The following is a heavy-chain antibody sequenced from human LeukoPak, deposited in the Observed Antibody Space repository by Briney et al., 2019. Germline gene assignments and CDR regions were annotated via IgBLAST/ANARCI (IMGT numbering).Heavy chain of an antibody. CDR3: AKSPPKGTSSYYHIDHYYYYMDV. V-gene: IGHV4-34*08. Sequence: SETLSLTCAVYGGTFSGYYWSWIRQPPAKGLEWIGEINHSGSTRYNPSLKSRVNISVDTSENQFSLKLSSVTAADTAVYYCAKSPPKGTSSYYHIDHYYYYMDVRGKGTKVTVSS. CDR2: INHSGST. J-gene: IGHJ6*03. CDR1: GGTFSGYY. D-gene: IGHD3-3*01.